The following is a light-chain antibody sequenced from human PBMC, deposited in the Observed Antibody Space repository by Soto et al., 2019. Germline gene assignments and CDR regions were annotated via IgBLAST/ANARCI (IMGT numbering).Light chain of an antibody. CDR3: QQYGSFPLT. Sequence: ENVLTQSPGTLSLSPGERATLSCRASQSVSSSYLAWYQQKPGQAPRLLIYGASIRATGTPDRFRGSGSGTDFTLTISRLEPEDFALYYCQQYGSFPLTFGGGTKVEIK. V-gene: IGKV3-20*01. J-gene: IGKJ4*01. CDR1: QSVSSSY. CDR2: GAS.